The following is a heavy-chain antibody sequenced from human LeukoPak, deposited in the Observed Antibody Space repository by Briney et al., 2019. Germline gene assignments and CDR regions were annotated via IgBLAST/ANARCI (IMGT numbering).Heavy chain of an antibody. D-gene: IGHD6-19*01. CDR2: ISYDGGNI. J-gene: IGHJ4*02. Sequence: WGSLRLSCAPSGFTFDDFAMHWVRQAPGKGLEWVALISYDGGNIYYADSVQGRFTISRDNSKNMLFLQMNSLRPDDTAVYYCARDPPLGSGWSQNYFDHWGQGTLVTVSS. CDR3: ARDPPLGSGWSQNYFDH. V-gene: IGHV3-30*04. CDR1: GFTFDDFA.